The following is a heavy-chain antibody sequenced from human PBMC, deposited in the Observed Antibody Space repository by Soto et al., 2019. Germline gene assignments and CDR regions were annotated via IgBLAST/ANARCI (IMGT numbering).Heavy chain of an antibody. J-gene: IGHJ4*01. V-gene: IGHV3-23*01. CDR3: ATGPTDGY. Sequence: EVQQLESEGGLVQTAGSLRLSCADSGVTFGRYVMNWGRQAPGQGLEWVSTITNSGDSTYYAGSVQGRFTSSRDNSKNILYLQMNSRRAEDTAVNYCATGPTDGYWGHGNRVTVS. CDR1: GVTFGRYV. CDR2: ITNSGDST.